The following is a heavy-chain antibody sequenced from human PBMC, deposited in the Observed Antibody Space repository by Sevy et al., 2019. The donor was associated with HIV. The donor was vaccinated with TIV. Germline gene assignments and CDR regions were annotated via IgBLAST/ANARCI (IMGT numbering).Heavy chain of an antibody. CDR3: VSLFLSYRSGWSYFDY. J-gene: IGHJ4*02. CDR2: IFSSGST. D-gene: IGHD6-19*01. CDR1: GFTVNDKY. Sequence: GGSLRLSCAISGFTVNDKYIIWVRQAPGKGLERVSVIFSSGSTYYADSAKGRFTISRDNSKNTVDLQMNSVRAEDTAVYYWVSLFLSYRSGWSYFDYWGQGTLVTVSS. V-gene: IGHV3-66*02.